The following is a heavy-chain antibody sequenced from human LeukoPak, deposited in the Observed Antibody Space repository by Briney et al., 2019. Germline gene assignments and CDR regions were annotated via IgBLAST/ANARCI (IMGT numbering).Heavy chain of an antibody. J-gene: IGHJ4*02. CDR2: INVGNGNT. CDR3: VESSGRYHY. D-gene: IGHD1-26*01. CDR1: GYTFTSFK. Sequence: ASVKVSCKASGYTFTSFKIQWVRQAPGQGLEWMGWINVGNGNTANSQKFQDRVTMTRDTSASTAYMELRGLRSEDTAVFYCVESSGRYHYWGQGTLVTVSS. V-gene: IGHV1-3*01.